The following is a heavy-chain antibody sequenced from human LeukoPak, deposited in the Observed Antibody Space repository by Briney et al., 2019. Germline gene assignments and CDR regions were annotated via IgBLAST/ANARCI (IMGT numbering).Heavy chain of an antibody. CDR3: AREPYCSSTSCYFDY. D-gene: IGHD2-2*01. CDR2: ISSSSSSI. V-gene: IGHV3-48*04. Sequence: PGGSLRLSCAASGFTFSSYSMNWVRQAPGKGLEWVSYISSSSSSIHYADSVKGRFTISRDNAKNSLYLQMNSLRAEDTAVYYCAREPYCSSTSCYFDYWGQGTLVTVSS. CDR1: GFTFSSYS. J-gene: IGHJ4*02.